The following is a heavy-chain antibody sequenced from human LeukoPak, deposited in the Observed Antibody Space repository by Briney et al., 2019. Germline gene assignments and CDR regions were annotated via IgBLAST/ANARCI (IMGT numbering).Heavy chain of an antibody. CDR3: ATDPQYQLLSLDY. CDR2: IKQDGSEK. Sequence: GGSLRLSCAASGFAFSSYWMSWVRQAPGKGLEWVANIKQDGSEKYYVDSVKGRFTISRDNAKNSLYLQMNSLRAEDTAVYYCATDPQYQLLSLDYWGQGTLVTVSS. CDR1: GFAFSSYW. D-gene: IGHD2-2*01. V-gene: IGHV3-7*01. J-gene: IGHJ4*02.